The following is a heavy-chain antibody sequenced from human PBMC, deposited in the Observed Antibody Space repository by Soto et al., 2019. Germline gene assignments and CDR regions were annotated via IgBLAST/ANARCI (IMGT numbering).Heavy chain of an antibody. CDR1: GGSISSGGYY. V-gene: IGHV4-31*03. CDR2: IYYSGST. Sequence: SETLSLTCTVSGGSISSGGYYWSWIRQHPGKGLEWIGYIYYSGSTYYNPSLKSRVTISVDTSKNQFSLKLSSVTAADTAVYYCASIVVTAAPFDYWGQGTLVTVST. D-gene: IGHD2-2*01. CDR3: ASIVVTAAPFDY. J-gene: IGHJ4*02.